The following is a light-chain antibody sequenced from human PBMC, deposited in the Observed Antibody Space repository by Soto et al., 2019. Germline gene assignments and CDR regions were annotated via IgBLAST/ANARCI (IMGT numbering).Light chain of an antibody. CDR3: QQHSHWPPWT. Sequence: VLTQSPATLSLSPGERATLSCRASENVRTFVDWYQQKPGQAPRLLIYGGSNRATDIPARFSGSGSGTDFTLTISNLEPEDFAVYYCQQHSHWPPWTFGQGTKVDIK. J-gene: IGKJ1*01. V-gene: IGKV3-11*01. CDR2: GGS. CDR1: ENVRTF.